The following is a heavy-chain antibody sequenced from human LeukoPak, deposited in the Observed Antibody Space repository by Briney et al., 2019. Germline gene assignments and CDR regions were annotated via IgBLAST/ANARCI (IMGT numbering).Heavy chain of an antibody. J-gene: IGHJ6*02. D-gene: IGHD5-18*01. CDR3: ARDRVETAMGPQFRTYYYYGMDV. CDR2: IYGGGTT. Sequence: GGSLRLSCAGSGFTFSNFAMNWVRQAPGKGLEWVSVIYGGGTTYYADSVKGRFTISRDNSKNTVYLQMNSLRVEDTAVYYCARDRVETAMGPQFRTYYYYGMDVWGQGTTVTVSS. V-gene: IGHV3-66*01. CDR1: GFTFSNFA.